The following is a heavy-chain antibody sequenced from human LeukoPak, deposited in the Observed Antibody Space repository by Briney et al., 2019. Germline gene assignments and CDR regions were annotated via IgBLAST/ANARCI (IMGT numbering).Heavy chain of an antibody. CDR2: IGASGK. D-gene: IGHD3-9*01. Sequence: GGSLRLSCAASGFSFSSYEMNWFRQDPGKGLEWASYIGASGKYYADSVKGRFTIPRDDAKDSLYLQMSSLRADDTAVYYCVRGRLDWGQGTLVIVSS. CDR1: GFSFSSYE. J-gene: IGHJ4*02. V-gene: IGHV3-48*03. CDR3: VRGRLD.